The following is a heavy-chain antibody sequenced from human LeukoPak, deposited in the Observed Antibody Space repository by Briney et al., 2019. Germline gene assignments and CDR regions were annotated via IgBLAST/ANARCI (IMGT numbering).Heavy chain of an antibody. CDR1: GFTFSSYS. V-gene: IGHV3-9*01. Sequence: GGSLRLTCAASGFTFSSYSMNWVRQAPGKGLEWVSGISWNSGNINYAGSVKGRFTISRDNAKNSLYLQMNSLRADDTALYYCAKAPGSNYGANSRDWFDPWGQGTLVTVSS. J-gene: IGHJ5*02. CDR3: AKAPGSNYGANSRDWFDP. CDR2: ISWNSGNI. D-gene: IGHD4-23*01.